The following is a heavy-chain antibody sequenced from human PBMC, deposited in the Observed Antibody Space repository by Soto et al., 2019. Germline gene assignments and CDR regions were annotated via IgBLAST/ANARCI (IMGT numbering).Heavy chain of an antibody. Sequence: ASVKVSCKASGYSFITYWISWVRQAPGQGLEWMGWISTYNGNTKYAQKLQGRVTMTTDTSTTTGYMELRSLRSDDTAVYYCARDRPTSSIRARDYYYAMDVWGQGTTVTVSS. CDR3: ARDRPTSSIRARDYYYAMDV. D-gene: IGHD6-6*01. CDR1: GYSFITYW. J-gene: IGHJ6*02. V-gene: IGHV1-18*01. CDR2: ISTYNGNT.